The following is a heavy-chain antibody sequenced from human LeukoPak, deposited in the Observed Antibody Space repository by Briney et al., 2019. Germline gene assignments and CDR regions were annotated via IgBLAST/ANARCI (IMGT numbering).Heavy chain of an antibody. CDR3: ARGSEVVPAATHPANFDY. V-gene: IGHV1-69*13. Sequence: SVKVSCKASGGTFSSYAISWVRQAPGQGLEWMGGIIPIFGTANYAQKFQGRVTITADESTSTAYMELSSLRSEDTAVYYCARGSEVVPAATHPANFDYWGQGTLVIVSS. J-gene: IGHJ4*02. D-gene: IGHD2-2*01. CDR2: IIPIFGTA. CDR1: GGTFSSYA.